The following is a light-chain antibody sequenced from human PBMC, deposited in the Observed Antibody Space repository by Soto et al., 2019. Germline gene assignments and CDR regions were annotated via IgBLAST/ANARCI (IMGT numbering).Light chain of an antibody. CDR2: KTS. V-gene: IGKV1-5*03. J-gene: IGKJ1*01. CDR1: QSIRSW. CDR3: QQYNTYPWT. Sequence: DIQMTQSPSTLSASVGDRDTITCRASQSIRSWLAWYQQKPGKAPKLLIYKTSSLQSGVPSRFSGAESGTELTLTISSQQPEDFATYFCQQYNTYPWTFGHGTKVEVK.